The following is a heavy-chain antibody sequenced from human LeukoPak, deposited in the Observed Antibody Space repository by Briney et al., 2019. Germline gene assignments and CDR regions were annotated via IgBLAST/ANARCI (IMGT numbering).Heavy chain of an antibody. CDR2: IYYSGST. J-gene: IGHJ5*02. CDR1: GGSIRSSSYY. V-gene: IGHV4-39*01. Sequence: SETLSLTCTVSGGSIRSSSYYWGWIRQPPGKGLEWIGTIYYSGSTHYNPSLTSRVTILLDTSKNQFSLKLSSVTAADTAIYYCARHERDSVVVPAAADPWGQGTLVTVSS. CDR3: ARHERDSVVVPAAADP. D-gene: IGHD2-2*01.